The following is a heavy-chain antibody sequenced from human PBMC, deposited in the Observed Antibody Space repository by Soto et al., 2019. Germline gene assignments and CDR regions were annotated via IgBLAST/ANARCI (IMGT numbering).Heavy chain of an antibody. D-gene: IGHD3-3*01. Sequence: SVKVSCKASGFTFSTSAMQWVRQARGQRLEWVGWIVVGSGNTNYAQKFQERVTITRDMSTSTAYMELSSLRSEDTAVYYCAANYDFWSGYYSFDYWGQGTLVTVS. CDR2: IVVGSGNT. J-gene: IGHJ4*02. V-gene: IGHV1-58*02. CDR1: GFTFSTSA. CDR3: AANYDFWSGYYSFDY.